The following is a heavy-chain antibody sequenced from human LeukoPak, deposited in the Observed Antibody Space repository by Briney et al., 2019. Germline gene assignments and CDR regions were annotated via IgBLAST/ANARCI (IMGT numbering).Heavy chain of an antibody. J-gene: IGHJ4*02. CDR1: GFTFSSYG. Sequence: PGGSLRLSCAASGFTFSSYGMHWVRQAPGKGLEWVAVISYDGSNKYYADSVKGRFTISRDNSKNTLYLQMNSLRAEDTAVYYCAKEMTVTTLDYFDYWGQGTLVTVSS. CDR3: AKEMTVTTLDYFDY. D-gene: IGHD4-17*01. CDR2: ISYDGSNK. V-gene: IGHV3-30*18.